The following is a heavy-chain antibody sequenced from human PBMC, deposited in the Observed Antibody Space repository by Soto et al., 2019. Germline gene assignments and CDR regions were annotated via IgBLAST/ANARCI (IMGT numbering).Heavy chain of an antibody. V-gene: IGHV4-4*02. CDR1: GASISSTNW. CDR3: ARVLQGCSGTSCYLDI. D-gene: IGHD2-2*01. CDR2: ILHSGSA. J-gene: IGHJ3*02. Sequence: QVQLQESGPGLAKPSGTLSLTCAVSGASISSTNWWNWVRQAPGKGPEGIGEILHSGSAHYNPSLKSRVTISVDESRNQFSLRLTSVTAADTAVYYCARVLQGCSGTSCYLDIWGQGTMVTASA.